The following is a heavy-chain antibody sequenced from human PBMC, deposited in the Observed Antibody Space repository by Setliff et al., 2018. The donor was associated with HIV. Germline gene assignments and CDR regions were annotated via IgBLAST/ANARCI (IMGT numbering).Heavy chain of an antibody. V-gene: IGHV3-21*01. CDR2: ISRDNFVR. D-gene: IGHD3-10*01. J-gene: IGHJ4*02. Sequence: PGGSLTLSCVVSGFDFASFLIHWVRQAPGKGLEWVASISRDNFVRFYADSVRGRFNVSRDNAQKSLFLQMNSLKADDTAFYYCAREAPIQGVTYGFPHFDYWGQGALVTVSS. CDR3: AREAPIQGVTYGFPHFDY. CDR1: GFDFASFL.